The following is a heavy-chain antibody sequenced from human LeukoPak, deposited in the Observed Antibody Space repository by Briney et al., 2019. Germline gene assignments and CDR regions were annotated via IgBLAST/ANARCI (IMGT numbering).Heavy chain of an antibody. CDR3: ATQETYYDFWSGYHNWFDP. CDR1: GGSISSYY. J-gene: IGHJ5*02. V-gene: IGHV4-4*09. D-gene: IGHD3-3*01. Sequence: SETLSLTCTVSGGSISSYYWSWIRQPPGKGLEWIGYIYTSGSTNYNPSLKSRVTTSVDTSKNQFSLKLSSVTAADTAVYYCATQETYYDFWSGYHNWFDPWGQGTLVTVSS. CDR2: IYTSGST.